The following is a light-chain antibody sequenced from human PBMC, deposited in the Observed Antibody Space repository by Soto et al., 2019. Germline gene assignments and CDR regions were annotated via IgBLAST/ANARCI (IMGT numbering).Light chain of an antibody. V-gene: IGKV3-15*01. Sequence: EIVMTQSPATLSVSPGERATLSCRASQSVATNVAWYQQKPGQAPRLLRSSASTRATGTPARFSGSGSGTEFTLTISSLQSEDIAVYYCQQHNHWPSFGQGTNLEIK. J-gene: IGKJ2*01. CDR1: QSVATN. CDR3: QQHNHWPS. CDR2: SAS.